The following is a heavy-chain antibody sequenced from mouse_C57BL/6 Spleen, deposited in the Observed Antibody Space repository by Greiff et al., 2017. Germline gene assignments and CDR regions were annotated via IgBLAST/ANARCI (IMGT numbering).Heavy chain of an antibody. Sequence: VKLQQSGPELVKPGASVKISCKASGYAFSSSWMNWVKQRPGKGLEWIGRIYPGDGDTNYNGKFKGKATLTADKSSSTAYMHLSSLTSEDSAVYFCARELYFGYWGQGTTLTVSS. CDR1: GYAFSSSW. CDR2: IYPGDGDT. V-gene: IGHV1-82*01. J-gene: IGHJ2*01. CDR3: ARELYFGY.